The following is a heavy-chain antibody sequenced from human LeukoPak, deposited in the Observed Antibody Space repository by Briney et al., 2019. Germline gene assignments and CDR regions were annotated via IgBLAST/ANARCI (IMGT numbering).Heavy chain of an antibody. D-gene: IGHD3-10*01. V-gene: IGHV3-30*18. J-gene: IGHJ4*02. CDR2: ISYDGSNK. CDR1: AFTFSSYG. Sequence: GGSLRLSCAASAFTFSSYGMHWVRQAPGKGLEWVAVISYDGSNKYYADSVKGRFTISRDNSKNTLYLQMNSLRAEDTAVYYCAKDWGLWFGELKRAERFDCWGQGTLVTVSS. CDR3: AKDWGLWFGELKRAERFDC.